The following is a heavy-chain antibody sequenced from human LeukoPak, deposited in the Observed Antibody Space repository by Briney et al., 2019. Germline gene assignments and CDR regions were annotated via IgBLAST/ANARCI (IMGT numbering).Heavy chain of an antibody. CDR2: ISSASGTI. CDR3: ARSTELSDPYFYYGMDV. V-gene: IGHV3-48*03. D-gene: IGHD1-26*01. J-gene: IGHJ6*02. Sequence: GGSLRLSCAASGFSFRSFEMSWVRQAPGKGLERIAYISSASGTIYHADSVKGRFTISRDNANNSLYLQMNSLRAEDTAIYYCARSTELSDPYFYYGMDVWGQGTTVTVSS. CDR1: GFSFRSFE.